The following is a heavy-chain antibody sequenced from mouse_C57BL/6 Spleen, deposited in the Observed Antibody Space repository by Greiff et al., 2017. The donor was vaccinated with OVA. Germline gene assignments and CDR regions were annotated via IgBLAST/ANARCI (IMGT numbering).Heavy chain of an antibody. CDR2: INPNNGGT. J-gene: IGHJ4*01. D-gene: IGHD3-3*01. CDR3: ARTRRAYAMDY. CDR1: GYTFTDYY. V-gene: IGHV1-26*01. Sequence: VQLQQSGPELVKPGASVKISCKASGYTFTDYYMNWVKQSHGKSLEWIGDINPNNGGTSYNQKFKGKATLTVDKSSSTAYMELRSLTSEDSAVYYCARTRRAYAMDYWGQGTSVTVSS.